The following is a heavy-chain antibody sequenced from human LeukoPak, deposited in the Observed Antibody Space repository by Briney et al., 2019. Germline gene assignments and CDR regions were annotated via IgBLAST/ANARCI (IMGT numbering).Heavy chain of an antibody. D-gene: IGHD6-19*01. V-gene: IGHV3-49*04. Sequence: PGGSLRLSCIVSGFTFGDYAMTWVRQAPGKGLEWVGFIRSKSLGATTEYAASVKDRFIVSRDDSNSIAYLQKNSLKTEDTAVYYCSRSITGSGWKYYFDFWGQGALVTVSS. CDR2: IRSKSLGATT. CDR1: GFTFGDYA. CDR3: SRSITGSGWKYYFDF. J-gene: IGHJ4*02.